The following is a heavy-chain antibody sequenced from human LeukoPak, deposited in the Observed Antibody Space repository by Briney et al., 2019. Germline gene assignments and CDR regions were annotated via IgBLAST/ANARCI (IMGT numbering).Heavy chain of an antibody. CDR1: GGSFSGYY. CDR2: NNHSGST. V-gene: IGHV4-34*01. J-gene: IGHJ3*02. Sequence: SETLSLTCAVYGGSFSGYYWSWIRQPPGKGLEWIGENNHSGSTNYNPSLKSRVTISVDTSKNQFSLKLSSVTAADTAVYYCARGLRKDIVVVVAATPRGAFDIWGQGTMVTVSS. D-gene: IGHD2-15*01. CDR3: ARGLRKDIVVVVAATPRGAFDI.